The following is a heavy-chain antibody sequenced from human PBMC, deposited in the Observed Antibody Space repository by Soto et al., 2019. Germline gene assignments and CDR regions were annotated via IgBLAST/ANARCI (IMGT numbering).Heavy chain of an antibody. Sequence: QVQLQESGPGLVKPSETLSLTCAVSGGSISNYYWSWIRQPPGKGLEWIGDIYSSGSTNYNPSLKSRVTIAVDPSKNQFALNLRSVTASDTAVYYWARDRSAKFAPYWYFDLWGRSTLVTVSS. V-gene: IGHV4-59*01. CDR3: ARDRSAKFAPYWYFDL. J-gene: IGHJ2*01. D-gene: IGHD3-3*01. CDR1: GGSISNYY. CDR2: IYSSGST.